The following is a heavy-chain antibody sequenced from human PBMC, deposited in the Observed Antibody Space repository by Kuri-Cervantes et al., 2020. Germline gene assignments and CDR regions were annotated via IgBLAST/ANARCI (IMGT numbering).Heavy chain of an antibody. J-gene: IGHJ4*02. CDR1: GYSSSSGYY. CDR2: INHSGST. D-gene: IGHD5-12*01. Sequence: SETLSLTCSVSGYSSSSGYYWGWIRQPPGKGLEWIGEINHSGSTNYNPSLKSRVTISVDTSKNQFSLKLSSVTAADAAVYYCARGGRGYSGLDLPLSWGQGTLVTVSS. V-gene: IGHV4-38-2*02. CDR3: ARGGRGYSGLDLPLS.